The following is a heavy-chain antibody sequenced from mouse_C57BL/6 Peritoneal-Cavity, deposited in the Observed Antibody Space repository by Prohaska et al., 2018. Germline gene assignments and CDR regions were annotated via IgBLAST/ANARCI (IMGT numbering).Heavy chain of an antibody. D-gene: IGHD4-1*01. Sequence: EVKLLQSGGGLVQPGGSLKLSCAASGIAFSRYWMSWVRRAPGKGLEWIGEINPDSSTINYAPALKDKFIISRDDAKNTLDLQMSKVRSEETALYYCARQLGEDAMDYWGQGTSVTVSS. CDR3: ARQLGEDAMDY. CDR2: INPDSSTI. J-gene: IGHJ4*01. CDR1: GIAFSRYW. V-gene: IGHV4-1*01.